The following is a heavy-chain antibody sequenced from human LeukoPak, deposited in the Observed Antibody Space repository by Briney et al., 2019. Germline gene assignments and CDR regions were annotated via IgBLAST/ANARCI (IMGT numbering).Heavy chain of an antibody. D-gene: IGHD6-6*01. V-gene: IGHV3-48*01. J-gene: IGHJ6*03. CDR3: ARVAIAPHGYYYYMDV. CDR1: GFPFSNYN. Sequence: GGSLRLSCAASGFPFSNYNINWVRQAPGKGLEWVSYIGGPSSTILYTDSVRGRFTVSRDNAKNSLYLQMTGLRAEDTAVYYCARVAIAPHGYYYYMDVWGKGTTVTVSS. CDR2: IGGPSSTI.